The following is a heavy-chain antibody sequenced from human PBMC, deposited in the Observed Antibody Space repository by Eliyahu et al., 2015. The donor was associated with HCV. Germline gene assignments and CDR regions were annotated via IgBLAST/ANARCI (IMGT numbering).Heavy chain of an antibody. CDR1: GGPITTYY. Sequence: QVQLQESGPGLVKPSETLSXTXTVSGGPITTYYWSWIXQPPGKGLEWIGDIHFSGSTNYNPSLKSRVTISIDTSKNQFSLNLTSVTAADTAMYYCASGGGGIAVTGTGGWFDPWGQGTLVTVSS. J-gene: IGHJ5*02. D-gene: IGHD6-19*01. CDR2: IHFSGST. V-gene: IGHV4-59*01. CDR3: ASGGGGIAVTGTGGWFDP.